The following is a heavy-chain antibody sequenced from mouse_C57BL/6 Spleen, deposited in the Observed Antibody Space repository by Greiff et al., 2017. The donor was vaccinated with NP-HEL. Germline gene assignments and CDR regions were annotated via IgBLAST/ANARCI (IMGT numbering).Heavy chain of an antibody. J-gene: IGHJ2*01. D-gene: IGHD4-1*01. CDR2: INPYNGGT. Sequence: VQLKESGPVLVKPGASVKMSCKASGYTFTDYYMNWVKQSHGKSLEWIGVINPYNGGTSYNQKFKGKATLTVDKSSSTAYMELNSLTSEDSAVYYCASLGRDYWGQGTTLTVSS. CDR1: GYTFTDYY. CDR3: ASLGRDY. V-gene: IGHV1-19*01.